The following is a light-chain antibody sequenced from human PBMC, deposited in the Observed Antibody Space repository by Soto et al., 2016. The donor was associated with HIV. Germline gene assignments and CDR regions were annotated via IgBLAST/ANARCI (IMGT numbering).Light chain of an antibody. CDR3: QVWDTTTAV. V-gene: IGLV3-9*01. J-gene: IGLJ2*01. Sequence: SYELTQPPSVSVALGQAATITCVGDNIGSKLVHWYQQKPGQAPVLVIYRDTNRPSGIPERFSGSNSWNTATLTISRAQAGDESDYYCQVWDTTTAVFGGGTKLIVL. CDR1: NIGSKL. CDR2: RDT.